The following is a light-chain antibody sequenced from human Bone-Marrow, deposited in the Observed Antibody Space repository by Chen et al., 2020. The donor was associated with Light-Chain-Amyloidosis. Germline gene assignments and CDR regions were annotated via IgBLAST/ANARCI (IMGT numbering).Light chain of an antibody. V-gene: IGLV3-25*03. Sequence: SYELTQPPSVSVSPGQTARITCSGDDLPKKYAYWYQQKPGQAPVLGVHRDNERPSGISERFSGSSSGTTATLTIRGVQAEDEADYHCQSADSSGTYEVIFGGGTKLTVL. CDR3: QSADSSGTYEVI. CDR2: RDN. CDR1: DLPKKY. J-gene: IGLJ2*01.